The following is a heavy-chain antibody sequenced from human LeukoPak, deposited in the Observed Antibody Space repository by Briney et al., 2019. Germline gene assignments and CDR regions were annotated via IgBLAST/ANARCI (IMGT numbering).Heavy chain of an antibody. D-gene: IGHD2-2*01. CDR1: GYTFTSYG. J-gene: IGHJ4*02. Sequence: ASVKVSCKASGYTFTSYGISWVRQAPGQGLEWMGWISAYNGNTNYAQKLQGRVTMTTDTSTSTAYMELRSLRSDDTAVYCCARDRVSDIVVVPAAMARDDYWGQGTLVTVSS. CDR2: ISAYNGNT. V-gene: IGHV1-18*01. CDR3: ARDRVSDIVVVPAAMARDDY.